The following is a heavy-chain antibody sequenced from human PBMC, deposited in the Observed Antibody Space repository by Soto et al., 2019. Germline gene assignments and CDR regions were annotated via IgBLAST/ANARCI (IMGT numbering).Heavy chain of an antibody. D-gene: IGHD5-18*01. CDR2: ISGSSRHI. V-gene: IGHV3-21*01. CDR1: GFTFSSYS. Sequence: PGGSLRLSCAASGFTFSSYSMNWVRQAPGQALEWVSSISGSSRHIYSADSVKGRFTISRDNAKNSLYLQMNSLRAEDTAVYYCARDTAMEVYYYYYGMDVWGQGTTVTVSS. J-gene: IGHJ6*02. CDR3: ARDTAMEVYYYYYGMDV.